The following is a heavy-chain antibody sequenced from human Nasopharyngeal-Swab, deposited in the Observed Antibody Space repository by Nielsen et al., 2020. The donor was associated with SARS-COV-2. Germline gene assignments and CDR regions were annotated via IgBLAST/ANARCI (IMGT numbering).Heavy chain of an antibody. D-gene: IGHD6-19*01. CDR3: ARERRAYSSGDGYYYYGMDV. V-gene: IGHV3-33*01. CDR2: IWYDGSNK. Sequence: GESLKISCAASGFTFSTYAMHWVRQAPGKGLEWVTFIWYDGSNKEYADAVKGRFTISRDNSKNTLYLQMNSLRAEDTAVYYCARERRAYSSGDGYYYYGMDVWGQGTTVTVSS. CDR1: GFTFSTYA. J-gene: IGHJ6*02.